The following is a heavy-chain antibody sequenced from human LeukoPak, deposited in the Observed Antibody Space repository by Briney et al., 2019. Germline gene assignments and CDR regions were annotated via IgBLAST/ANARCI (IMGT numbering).Heavy chain of an antibody. CDR1: GFTFSSYA. CDR3: ARDALTDFWSGYWD. V-gene: IGHV3-64*01. Sequence: GGSLRLSCAASGFTFSSYAMHWVRQAPGKGLEYVSAISSNGGSTYYANSVKGRFTISRDNSKNTLYLQMSSLRAEDMAVYYCARDALTDFWSGYWDWGQGTLVTVSS. CDR2: ISSNGGST. J-gene: IGHJ4*02. D-gene: IGHD3-3*01.